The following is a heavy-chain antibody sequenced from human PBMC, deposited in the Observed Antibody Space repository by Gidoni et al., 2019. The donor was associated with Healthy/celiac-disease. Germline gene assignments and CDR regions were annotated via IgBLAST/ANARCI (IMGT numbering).Heavy chain of an antibody. CDR2: ISGSGGST. V-gene: IGHV3-23*01. J-gene: IGHJ4*02. Sequence: EVPLLESGGGLVQPGGSLRLSCAASGFTFSSYAMSWVRQAPGKGLEWVSAISGSGGSTYYADSVKGRFTISRDNSKNTLYLQMNSLRAEDTAVYYCASQTGYGSGMASDYWGQGTLVTVSS. CDR3: ASQTGYGSGMASDY. D-gene: IGHD3-10*01. CDR1: GFTFSSYA.